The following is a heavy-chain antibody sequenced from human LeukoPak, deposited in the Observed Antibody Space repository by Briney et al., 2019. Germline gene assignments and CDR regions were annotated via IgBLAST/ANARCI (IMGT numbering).Heavy chain of an antibody. CDR2: ISGSGGST. CDR3: ANTVAGGSSFDF. Sequence: PGGSLRLSCAASGFTFSSYAMSWVRQAPGKGLEWVSSISGSGGSTYYADPVKGLFTIVRANSMNTLYLQMYSLGAEDTAVYYCANTVAGGSSFDFWGQGTMVTVSS. CDR1: GFTFSSYA. D-gene: IGHD6-19*01. V-gene: IGHV3-23*01. J-gene: IGHJ4*01.